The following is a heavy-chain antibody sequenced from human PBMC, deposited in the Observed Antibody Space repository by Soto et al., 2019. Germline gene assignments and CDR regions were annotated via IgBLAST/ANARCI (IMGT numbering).Heavy chain of an antibody. V-gene: IGHV1-8*02. CDR3: ARGRVLPQPLSYYYMDV. CDR2: MNPNSGNT. D-gene: IGHD2-2*01. Sequence: ASVKVSCKASGYTFTSYDINWVRQATGQGLEWMGWMNPNSGNTGYAQKFQGRVTMTRNTSISTAYMELSSLRSEDTAVYYCARGRVLPQPLSYYYMDVWGKGTTVTVSS. J-gene: IGHJ6*03. CDR1: GYTFTSYD.